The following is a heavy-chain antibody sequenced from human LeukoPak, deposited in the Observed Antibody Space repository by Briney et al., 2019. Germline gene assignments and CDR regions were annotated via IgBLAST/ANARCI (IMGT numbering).Heavy chain of an antibody. CDR2: TYYRSKWYN. V-gene: IGHV6-1*01. Sequence: SQTLSLTCAISGDSVSSNSAAWNWIRRSPSRGLEWLGRTYYRSKWYNDYAVSVKSRITINPDTSKNQFSLRLNSVTPDDTSVYYCARAYSGSSKVASNWFDPWGQGTLVTVSS. CDR1: GDSVSSNSAA. CDR3: ARAYSGSSKVASNWFDP. D-gene: IGHD1-26*01. J-gene: IGHJ5*02.